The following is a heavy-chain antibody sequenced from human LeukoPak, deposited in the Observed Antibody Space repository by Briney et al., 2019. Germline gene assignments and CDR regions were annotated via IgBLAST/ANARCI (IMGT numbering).Heavy chain of an antibody. D-gene: IGHD5-18*01. CDR3: VKDSGVQLWSRTFDY. CDR1: GFTFDDYA. Sequence: PGGSLRPSCAASGFTFDDYAMQWVRQDPGKGLEWVSGISWNSGSIGYADSVKGRFTISRDNAKNSLYLQMNSLRAEDTALYNCVKDSGVQLWSRTFDYWGQGTLVTVSS. J-gene: IGHJ4*02. V-gene: IGHV3-9*01. CDR2: ISWNSGSI.